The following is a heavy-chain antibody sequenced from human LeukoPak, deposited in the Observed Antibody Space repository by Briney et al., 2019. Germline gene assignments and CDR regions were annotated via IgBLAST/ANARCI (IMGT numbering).Heavy chain of an antibody. Sequence: GGSLRLSCAASGFTFSNAWMSWVRQAPGKGLEWVGRIKSKTDGGTTDYAAPVKGRFTISRDDSKNTLYLQMNSLRAEDTAVYYCAKGHQECTTASCSCYFDFWGQGTLVTVSS. J-gene: IGHJ4*02. D-gene: IGHD2-2*01. CDR2: IKSKTDGGTT. CDR3: AKGHQECTTASCSCYFDF. V-gene: IGHV3-15*01. CDR1: GFTFSNAW.